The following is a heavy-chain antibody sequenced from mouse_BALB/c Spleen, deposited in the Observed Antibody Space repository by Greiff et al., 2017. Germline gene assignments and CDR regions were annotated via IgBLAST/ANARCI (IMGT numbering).Heavy chain of an antibody. V-gene: IGHV2-9*02. CDR2: ICAGGST. CDR1: GFSLTSYG. CDR3: ARDDGYYDY. Sequence: VMLVESGPGLVAPSQCLSISCTASGFSLTSYGVHWVRQPPGKGLEWLGVICAGGSTNYNSALMSRLSISKDNTKSQVFLKMNSLQTDDTAMYYCARDDGYYDYWGQGTTLTVSS. J-gene: IGHJ2*01. D-gene: IGHD2-3*01.